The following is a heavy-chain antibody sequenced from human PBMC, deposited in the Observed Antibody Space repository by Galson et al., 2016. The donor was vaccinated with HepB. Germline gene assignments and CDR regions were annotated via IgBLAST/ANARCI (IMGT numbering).Heavy chain of an antibody. CDR2: TSYDGRNR. Sequence: SLRLSCAASGFTFDIYGMHWVSQAPGKGLQWVAVTSYDGRNRYYDDSVKGRFTISKDNSKNTQYLQMDGLGVEDTAVYYCAKTIAMHGTGWREVDSWGQGTLVTVSS. V-gene: IGHV3-30*18. D-gene: IGHD4/OR15-4a*01. CDR1: GFTFDIYG. CDR3: AKTIAMHGTGWREVDS. J-gene: IGHJ4*02.